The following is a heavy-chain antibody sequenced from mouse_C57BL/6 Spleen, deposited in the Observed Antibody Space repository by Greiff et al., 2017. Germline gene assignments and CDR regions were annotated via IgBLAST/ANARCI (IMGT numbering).Heavy chain of an antibody. V-gene: IGHV14-1*01. CDR1: GFNIKDYY. Sequence: EVQLPQSGAELVRPGASVKLSCTASGFNIKDYYMHWVKQRPEQGLEWIGRIDPEDGGTEYAPKFHGKATRTADTSSNTAHLQLSSLTSEDTAVYYCTTWKDYYGSSGYWGQGTTLTVSS. CDR2: IDPEDGGT. CDR3: TTWKDYYGSSGY. J-gene: IGHJ2*01. D-gene: IGHD1-1*01.